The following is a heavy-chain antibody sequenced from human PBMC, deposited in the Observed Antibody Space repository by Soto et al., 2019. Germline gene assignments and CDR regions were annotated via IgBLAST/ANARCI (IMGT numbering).Heavy chain of an antibody. J-gene: IGHJ4*02. Sequence: QVQLQESGPGLVKPSQTLSLTCTVSGGSISSANYYWSWIRQPPGKGLEWIGFMSYSGSTSYNASLKSRVTISVDTSKSQFSLNLSFVTAADTAVYYCATMGTPATGLYYFDNWGQGTLVTVSS. CDR2: MSYSGST. V-gene: IGHV4-30-4*01. CDR1: GGSISSANYY. D-gene: IGHD1-7*01. CDR3: ATMGTPATGLYYFDN.